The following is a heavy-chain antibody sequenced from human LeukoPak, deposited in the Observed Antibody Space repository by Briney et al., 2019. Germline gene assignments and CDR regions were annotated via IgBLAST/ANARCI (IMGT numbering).Heavy chain of an antibody. V-gene: IGHV3-33*01. CDR2: IWYDGSNK. J-gene: IGHJ5*02. CDR3: ASSYPYDFWSGYDNWFDP. Sequence: GGSLRLSCAASGFTFSSNGMHWVRQAPGKGLEWVAIIWYDGSNKYYADSVKGRFTISRDNSKNTLYLQMNSLRAEDTAVYYCASSYPYDFWSGYDNWFDPWGQGTLVTVSS. D-gene: IGHD3-3*01. CDR1: GFTFSSNG.